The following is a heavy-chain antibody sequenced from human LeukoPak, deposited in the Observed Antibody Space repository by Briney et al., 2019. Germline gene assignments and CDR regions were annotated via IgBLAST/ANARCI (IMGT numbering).Heavy chain of an antibody. CDR2: ISAYNGNT. CDR3: ARDRDSSGYYYFSYYYGMDV. Sequence: GASVTVSCKASGYTFTSYGISWVRQAPGQGLEWMGWISAYNGNTNYAQKLQGRVTMTTDTSTSTAYMELRSLRSDDTAVYYCARDRDSSGYYYFSYYYGMDVWGQGTTVTVSS. J-gene: IGHJ6*02. CDR1: GYTFTSYG. D-gene: IGHD3-22*01. V-gene: IGHV1-18*01.